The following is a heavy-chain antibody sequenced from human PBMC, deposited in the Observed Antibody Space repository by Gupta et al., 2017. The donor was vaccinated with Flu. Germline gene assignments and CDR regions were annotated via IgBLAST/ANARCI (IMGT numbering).Heavy chain of an antibody. D-gene: IGHD1-26*01. CDR1: GFTLSSFW. V-gene: IGHV3-7*01. J-gene: IGHJ4*02. CDR3: ARGGRQYFAY. CDR2: INEDGSEK. Sequence: VQVVESGGGLVQPGGSLRLSCAASGFTLSSFWMTWVRQAPGKGLEWVARINEDGSEKDYVDSVRGRFTISRDNAENSLSLQMSSLRVDDTAVYDCARGGRQYFAYCGQGTQVTVS.